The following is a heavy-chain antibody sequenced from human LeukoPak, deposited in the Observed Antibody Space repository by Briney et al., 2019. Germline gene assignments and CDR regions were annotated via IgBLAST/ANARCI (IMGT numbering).Heavy chain of an antibody. CDR3: ASHRDPGDY. V-gene: IGHV3-74*01. D-gene: IGHD5-24*01. CDR1: GFTFSTYW. J-gene: IGHJ4*02. CDR2: INSDGSST. Sequence: PGGSLRHSCAASGFTFSTYWMHWVRQAPGKGLVWVSRINSDGSSTSYADSVKGRFTISRDNAKNTLHLQMNSLRAEDTAIYYCASHRDPGDYWGQGTLVTVSS.